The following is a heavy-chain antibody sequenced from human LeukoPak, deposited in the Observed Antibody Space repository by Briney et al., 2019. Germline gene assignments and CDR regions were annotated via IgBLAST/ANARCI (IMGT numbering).Heavy chain of an antibody. CDR1: GFTFSRYW. CDR3: ARGGYCGSTSCYLFDP. D-gene: IGHD2-2*01. Sequence: GGSLRLSCAASGFTFSRYWMSWVRQAPGKGLEWVANIKQDGSEKYYVDSVKGRFTISRDNAKNSLYLQMNSLRAEDMAVYYCARGGYCGSTSCYLFDPWGQGTLVTVSS. V-gene: IGHV3-7*01. CDR2: IKQDGSEK. J-gene: IGHJ5*02.